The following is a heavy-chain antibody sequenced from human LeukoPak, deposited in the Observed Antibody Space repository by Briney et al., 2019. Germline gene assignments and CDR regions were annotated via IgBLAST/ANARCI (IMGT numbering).Heavy chain of an antibody. Sequence: SVKVSCKASGGTFSSYAISWVRQAPGQGLEWMGGIIPIFGTANFAQKFQGRVTITADESTSTAYMGLSSLRSEDTAVYYCARGGYCSSTSCYWGYYYYYMDVWGKGTTVTVSS. J-gene: IGHJ6*03. CDR1: GGTFSSYA. V-gene: IGHV1-69*13. CDR2: IIPIFGTA. D-gene: IGHD2-2*01. CDR3: ARGGYCSSTSCYWGYYYYYMDV.